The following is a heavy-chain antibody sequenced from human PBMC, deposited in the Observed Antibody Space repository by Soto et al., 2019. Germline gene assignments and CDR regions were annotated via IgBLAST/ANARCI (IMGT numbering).Heavy chain of an antibody. V-gene: IGHV3-33*08. CDR1: GFTFSSYG. D-gene: IGHD2-21*02. CDR3: ARDRAVVTAIPYYYGMDV. J-gene: IGHJ6*02. CDR2: IWYDGSNK. Sequence: GGSLRLSCAASGFTFSSYGMHWVRQAPGKGLEWVAVIWYDGSNKYYADSVKGRFTISRDNSKNTLYLQMNSLRAEDTAVYYCARDRAVVTAIPYYYGMDVWGQGTTVTGSS.